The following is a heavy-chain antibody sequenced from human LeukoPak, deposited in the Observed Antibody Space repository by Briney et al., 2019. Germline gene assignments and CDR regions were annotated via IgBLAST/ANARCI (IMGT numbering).Heavy chain of an antibody. CDR2: ISYDGSNK. CDR3: ARDSGYEAIISEDAFDI. D-gene: IGHD5-12*01. V-gene: IGHV3-30*04. J-gene: IGHJ3*02. Sequence: GGSLRLSCAASGFTFSSYAMHWVRQAPGKGLEWVAVISYDGSNKYYADSVKGRFTISRDNSKNTLYLQMNSLRAEDTAVYYCARDSGYEAIISEDAFDIWGQGTMVTVSS. CDR1: GFTFSSYA.